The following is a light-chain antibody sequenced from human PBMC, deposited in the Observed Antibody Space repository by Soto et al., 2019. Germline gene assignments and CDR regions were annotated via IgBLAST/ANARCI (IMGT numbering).Light chain of an antibody. J-gene: IGLJ1*01. V-gene: IGLV2-8*01. CDR2: VIS. Sequence: QSALTQPPSASGSPGQTVTISCTGTSSDVGGYNYVSWYQQHPGKAPKLIIYVISKRPSGVPARFSGSKSGDSASLTVSGLQVEDEADYYCRSYAGSTLSVVFGPGTKLTVL. CDR1: SSDVGGYNY. CDR3: RSYAGSTLSVV.